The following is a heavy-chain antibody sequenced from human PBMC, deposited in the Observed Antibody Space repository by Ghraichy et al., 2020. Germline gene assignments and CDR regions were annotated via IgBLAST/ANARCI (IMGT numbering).Heavy chain of an antibody. CDR2: IRYDGSNK. CDR1: GFTFSSYG. Sequence: GGSLRLSCAASGFTFSSYGMHWVRQAPGKGLEWVAFIRYDGSNKYYADSVKGRFTISRDNSKNTLYLQMNSLRAEDTAVYYCAKDLGRYSSSIPDYWGQGTLVTVSS. D-gene: IGHD6-13*01. CDR3: AKDLGRYSSSIPDY. V-gene: IGHV3-30*02. J-gene: IGHJ4*02.